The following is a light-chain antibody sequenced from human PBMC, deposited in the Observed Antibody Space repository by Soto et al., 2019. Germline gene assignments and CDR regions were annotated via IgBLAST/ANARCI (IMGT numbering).Light chain of an antibody. J-gene: IGKJ1*01. CDR3: QQYNSYST. Sequence: DIQMTQSPSTLSASVGDRVTMTCRASQSISSWLAWYQQKPGKAPKLLIYKASSLESGVPSRFSGSGSGTEFTLTISSLQPDDFATYYCQQYNSYSTFGQGTTGDIK. CDR2: KAS. CDR1: QSISSW. V-gene: IGKV1-5*03.